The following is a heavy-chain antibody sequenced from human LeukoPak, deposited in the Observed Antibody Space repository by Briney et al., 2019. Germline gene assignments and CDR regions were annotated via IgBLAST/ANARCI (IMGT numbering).Heavy chain of an antibody. CDR1: GFTFSIYA. J-gene: IGHJ3*02. V-gene: IGHV3-23*01. CDR3: AKAPYDSPIDAFDI. D-gene: IGHD3-22*01. CDR2: ISGSGGNT. Sequence: PGGSLRLSCAASGFTFSIYAMSWVRQAPGKGLEWVSAISGSGGNTYYAESVKGRFTISRDNPKNTLYLQMNSLRAEDTAVYYCAKAPYDSPIDAFDIWGQGTMVTVSS.